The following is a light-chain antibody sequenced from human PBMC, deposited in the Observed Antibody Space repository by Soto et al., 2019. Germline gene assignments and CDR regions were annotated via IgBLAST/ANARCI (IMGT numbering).Light chain of an antibody. Sequence: EIVLTQSPATLSLSPGERATLSCRASQSVSSNLAWYQQKPGQAPRLLIYDASNRVTGLPARFSGSGSGTDFTLTISRLEPEDFEVYYCQQRTNWPLTFGGGTKVEIK. CDR2: DAS. J-gene: IGKJ4*01. V-gene: IGKV3-11*01. CDR3: QQRTNWPLT. CDR1: QSVSSN.